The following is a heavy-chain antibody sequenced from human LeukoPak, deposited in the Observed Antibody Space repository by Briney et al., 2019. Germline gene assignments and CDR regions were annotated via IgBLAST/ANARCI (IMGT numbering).Heavy chain of an antibody. J-gene: IGHJ5*02. CDR3: ARGPGSGSYFAWFDH. CDR2: INHSGST. Sequence: SETLSLTCAVYGGSFSGVYWSWIRQPPGKGLEWIGEINHSGSTNYNPSLKRRVTVSVDTSKNQFSLKLSSVTAADTAVYYCARGPGSGSYFAWFDHWGQGTPVTVSS. CDR1: GGSFSGVY. D-gene: IGHD3-10*01. V-gene: IGHV4-34*01.